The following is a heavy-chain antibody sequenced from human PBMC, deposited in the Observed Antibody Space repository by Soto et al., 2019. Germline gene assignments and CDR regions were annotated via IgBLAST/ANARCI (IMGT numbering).Heavy chain of an antibody. CDR1: VISTIFYW. V-gene: IGHV3-7*03. CDR2: IKKDGTEK. D-gene: IGHD5-18*01. J-gene: IGHJ4*02. CDR3: VTGYHSDY. Sequence: PGGSLRLSCASSVISTIFYWMGWVRQAPGRGLEWVASIKKDGTEKYYMDSLKGRFTISRDNALNSLYLQMNSLRAEDTAVYFCVTGYHSDYWGQGTLVTVSS.